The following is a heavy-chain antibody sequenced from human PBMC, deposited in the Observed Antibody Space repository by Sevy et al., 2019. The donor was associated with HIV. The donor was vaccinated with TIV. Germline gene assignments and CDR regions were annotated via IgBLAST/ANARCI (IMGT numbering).Heavy chain of an antibody. CDR3: TRVAGPFGWSDP. J-gene: IGHJ5*02. Sequence: SETLSLTCSVSGGSITSPDYNWSWVRQPHGKGLEWIGYIYYSGNTYYSPSLKSRASLSIDTSKNQFSLNLNSVTAADTAVYYCTRVAGPFGWSDPWGQGTLVTVSS. D-gene: IGHD6-19*01. CDR2: IYYSGNT. CDR1: GGSITSPDYN. V-gene: IGHV4-30-4*01.